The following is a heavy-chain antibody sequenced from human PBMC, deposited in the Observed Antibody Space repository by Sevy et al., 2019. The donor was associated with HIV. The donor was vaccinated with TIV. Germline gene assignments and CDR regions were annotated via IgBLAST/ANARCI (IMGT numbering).Heavy chain of an antibody. CDR2: INPNSGGT. J-gene: IGHJ4*02. CDR1: GYTFTAYY. Sequence: ASVKVYYKASGYTFTAYYVHWVRQAPGQGLEWMGRINPNSGGTNYAQKFQGRVTMTRDTSISTAYMELSGLRYDDTAVYHCARAYYYDSSAYYLDHRGQGTLVTVSS. V-gene: IGHV1-2*06. D-gene: IGHD3-22*01. CDR3: ARAYYYDSSAYYLDH.